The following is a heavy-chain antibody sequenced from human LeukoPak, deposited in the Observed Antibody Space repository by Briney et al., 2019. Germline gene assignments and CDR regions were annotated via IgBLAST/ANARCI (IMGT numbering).Heavy chain of an antibody. V-gene: IGHV3-23*01. CDR1: GFTFSSYA. D-gene: IGHD4-17*01. Sequence: GGSLRLSCAASGFTFSSYAMSWVRQAPGKGLEWVSAISGSGGSTYYADSVKGRFTISRDNSKNTLYLQMNSLRAEDTAVYYCATSSTVTDYYYYYGMDVWGQGTTVTVSS. CDR3: ATSSTVTDYYYYYGMDV. J-gene: IGHJ6*02. CDR2: ISGSGGST.